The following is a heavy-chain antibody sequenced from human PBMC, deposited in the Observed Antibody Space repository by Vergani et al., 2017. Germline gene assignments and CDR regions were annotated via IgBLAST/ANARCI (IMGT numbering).Heavy chain of an antibody. J-gene: IGHJ6*03. CDR2: IYYSGST. Sequence: QVQLPESGPGLVKPSETLSLTCTVSGGSISSHYWSWIRQPPGKGLEWIGYIYYSGSTNYNPSLKSRVTISVDTSKNQFSLKLSSVTAADTAVYYCARDVPAAMHSYYYMDVWGKGTTVTVSS. V-gene: IGHV4-59*11. D-gene: IGHD2-2*01. CDR1: GGSISSHY. CDR3: ARDVPAAMHSYYYMDV.